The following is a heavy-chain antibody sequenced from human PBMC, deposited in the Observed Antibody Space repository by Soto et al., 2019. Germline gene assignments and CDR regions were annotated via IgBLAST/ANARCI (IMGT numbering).Heavy chain of an antibody. D-gene: IGHD6-19*01. J-gene: IGHJ6*02. Sequence: ASVKVSCKASGYTFSGYYMHWVRQAPGQGLEWMGWINPNSGGTNYAQKFQGRVTMTRDTSISTAYMELSRLRSDDTAVYYCARDRGSGWYLTFVFYGMAVWGQGTTVTVSS. CDR3: ARDRGSGWYLTFVFYGMAV. CDR2: INPNSGGT. V-gene: IGHV1-2*02. CDR1: GYTFSGYY.